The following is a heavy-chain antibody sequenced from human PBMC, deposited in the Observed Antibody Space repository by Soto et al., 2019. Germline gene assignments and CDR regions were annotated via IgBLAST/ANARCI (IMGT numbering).Heavy chain of an antibody. D-gene: IGHD6-6*01. V-gene: IGHV4-31*03. CDR2: IYYSGST. J-gene: IGHJ6*02. Sequence: QVQLQESGPGLVKPSQTLSLTCTVSGGSISSGGYFWSWIRQHPGKGLEWIGFIYYSGSTYYNPSLKSRVTISVDTSKNQSSLKLSSVTAADTAVYYCAREGAAPYYYYGMDVWGQGTTVTVSS. CDR1: GGSISSGGYF. CDR3: AREGAAPYYYYGMDV.